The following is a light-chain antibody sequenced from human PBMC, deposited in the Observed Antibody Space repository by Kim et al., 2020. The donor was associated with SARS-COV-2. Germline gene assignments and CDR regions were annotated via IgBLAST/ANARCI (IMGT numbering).Light chain of an antibody. J-gene: IGKJ1*01. CDR3: QHYNTWPRT. V-gene: IGKV3-15*01. Sequence: EVLMTQSPATLAVSPGERATLSCRASRSVSTSLSWYQHKPGQAPRLLIYGASTRATDIPARFSGSGSGTEFTLTISSLQSEDFAVYYCQHYNTWPRTFGQGTKVDIK. CDR1: RSVSTS. CDR2: GAS.